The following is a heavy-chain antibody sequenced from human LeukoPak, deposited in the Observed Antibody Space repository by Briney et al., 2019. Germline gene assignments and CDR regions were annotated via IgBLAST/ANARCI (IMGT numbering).Heavy chain of an antibody. Sequence: GASVKVSCKASGYTFTGYYIHWVRQAPGQGLEWMGWINPNSGGTNYAQKFQGRVTMTRDTSISTAYMELSRLRSDDTAVYYCATPAATYYYDSSGYYYSNWGQGTLVTVSS. D-gene: IGHD3-22*01. CDR2: INPNSGGT. V-gene: IGHV1-2*02. CDR1: GYTFTGYY. J-gene: IGHJ4*02. CDR3: ATPAATYYYDSSGYYYSN.